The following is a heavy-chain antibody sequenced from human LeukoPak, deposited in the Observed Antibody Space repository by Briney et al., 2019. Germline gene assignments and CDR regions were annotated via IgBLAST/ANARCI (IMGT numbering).Heavy chain of an antibody. CDR1: GGSVSSGSYY. Sequence: SETLSLTCTVSGGSVSSGSYYWSWIRQPPGKGLEWIGYIYYSGSTNYNPSLKSRVTISVDTSKNQFSLKLSSVTAADTAVYYCARDDPTVVTNAFDIWGQGTMVTVSS. V-gene: IGHV4-61*01. D-gene: IGHD4-23*01. CDR3: ARDDPTVVTNAFDI. CDR2: IYYSGST. J-gene: IGHJ3*02.